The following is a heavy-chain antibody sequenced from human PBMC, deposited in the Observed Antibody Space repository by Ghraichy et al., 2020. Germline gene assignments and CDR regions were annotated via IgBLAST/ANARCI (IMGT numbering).Heavy chain of an antibody. Sequence: GGSLRLSCAASGVIFSSYAVSWVRQAPGKGLEWVSAIGGSGFNTYYADSVKGRFTISRDNSKNTLYLQMNSLRAEDTAVYYCAIHEGSSSSWADVLEYWGQGTLVTVSS. CDR2: IGGSGFNT. D-gene: IGHD6-6*01. CDR1: GVIFSSYA. CDR3: AIHEGSSSSWADVLEY. V-gene: IGHV3-23*01. J-gene: IGHJ4*02.